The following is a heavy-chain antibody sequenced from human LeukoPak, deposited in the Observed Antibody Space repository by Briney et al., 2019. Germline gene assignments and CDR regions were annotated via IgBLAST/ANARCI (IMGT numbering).Heavy chain of an antibody. V-gene: IGHV3-64*04. CDR1: GFTFSSYA. Sequence: SGGSLRLSCSASGFTFSSYAMHWVRQAPGKGLEYVSAISSNGGSTYYADSVKGRFTISRDNSKNTLYLQMNSLRAEDTAVYYCARDRVGVQVPAANTNWFDPWGQGTLVTVSS. CDR2: ISSNGGST. D-gene: IGHD2-2*01. CDR3: ARDRVGVQVPAANTNWFDP. J-gene: IGHJ5*02.